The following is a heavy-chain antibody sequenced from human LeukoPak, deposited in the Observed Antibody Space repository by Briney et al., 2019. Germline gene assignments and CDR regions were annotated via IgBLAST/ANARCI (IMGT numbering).Heavy chain of an antibody. Sequence: NPSQTLSLTCTVSGGSISSGGYYWSWIRQHPGKGLEWIGYIYYSGSTNYNPSLKSRVTISVDTSKNQFSLKLSSVTAADTAVYYCARGREYSYGWTIDPAWIDYWGQGTLVTVSS. J-gene: IGHJ4*02. V-gene: IGHV4-61*08. CDR2: IYYSGST. D-gene: IGHD5-18*01. CDR3: ARGREYSYGWTIDPAWIDY. CDR1: GGSISSGGYY.